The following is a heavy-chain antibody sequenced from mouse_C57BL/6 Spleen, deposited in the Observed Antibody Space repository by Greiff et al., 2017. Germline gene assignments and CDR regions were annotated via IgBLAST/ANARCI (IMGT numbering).Heavy chain of an antibody. V-gene: IGHV1-81*01. CDR2: IYPRSGNT. J-gene: IGHJ3*01. D-gene: IGHD1-1*01. CDR1: GYTFTSYG. Sequence: QVQLKESGAELARPGASVKLSCKASGYTFTSYGIRWVKQRTGQGLEWIGEIYPRSGNTYYNEKFKGKATLTADKSSSTAYLELRSLTSEDTAVYFCERDYGSSSPFAYWGQGTLVTVSA. CDR3: ERDYGSSSPFAY.